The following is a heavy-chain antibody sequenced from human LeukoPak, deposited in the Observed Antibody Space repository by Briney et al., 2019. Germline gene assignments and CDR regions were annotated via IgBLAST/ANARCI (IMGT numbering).Heavy chain of an antibody. V-gene: IGHV1-3*01. CDR2: INPGNGDT. CDR3: ARERWHCRVNCYSVYYYALDV. J-gene: IGHJ6*02. CDR1: GYTFTNYA. Sequence: KPGASVKVSCKGSGYTFTNYAVHWVRQAPGQRLEWLGWINPGNGDTKYSQNFQGRVTVTSDTSAATAYVELNSLTSEDTAVYYCARERWHCRVNCYSVYYYALDVWGQGTTVTVSS. D-gene: IGHD2-15*01.